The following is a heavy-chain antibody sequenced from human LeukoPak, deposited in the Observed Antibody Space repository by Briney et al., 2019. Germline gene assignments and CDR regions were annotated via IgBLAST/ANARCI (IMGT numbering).Heavy chain of an antibody. CDR3: ARHSGYCSGGSCYSGLWGAVDYYYGMDV. V-gene: IGHV4-59*08. CDR2: IYYSGST. Sequence: PSETLSLTCTASGGSISSYYWSWIRQPPGKGLEWIGYIYYSGSTNYNPSLKSRVTISVDTSKNQFSLKLSSVTAADTAVYYCARHSGYCSGGSCYSGLWGAVDYYYGMDVWGQGTTVTVSS. CDR1: GGSISSYY. J-gene: IGHJ6*02. D-gene: IGHD2-15*01.